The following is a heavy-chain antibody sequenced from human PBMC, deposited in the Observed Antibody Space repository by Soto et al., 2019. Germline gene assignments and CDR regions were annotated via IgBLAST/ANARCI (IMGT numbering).Heavy chain of an antibody. Sequence: PSETLSLTCAVSGGSISTDYLSWIRQSPGKGLEWIGFIYYGGSTNYNPSLKSRVTISVDTPKNQFSLKLSSVTAADAAVYYCAKNWNWGSLVHWGQGTLVTVSS. D-gene: IGHD7-27*01. CDR1: GGSISTDY. J-gene: IGHJ4*02. CDR2: IYYGGST. V-gene: IGHV4-59*08. CDR3: AKNWNWGSLVH.